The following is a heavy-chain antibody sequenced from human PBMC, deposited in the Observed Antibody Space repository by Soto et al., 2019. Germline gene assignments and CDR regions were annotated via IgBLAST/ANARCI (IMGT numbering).Heavy chain of an antibody. CDR3: AREFDSGDFGLDL. V-gene: IGHV1-2*02. Sequence: QVQLVQSGPEVRKSGASVRVSYKASGYTFTGYYIHWVRQAPGQGLEWMGWVSPLSGGTNLAQRFQGRVRWTKDTSINTAYMELSGLRSGDTALYFCAREFDSGDFGLDLWGQGTTVSVSS. CDR2: VSPLSGGT. D-gene: IGHD4-17*01. CDR1: GYTFTGYY. J-gene: IGHJ6*02.